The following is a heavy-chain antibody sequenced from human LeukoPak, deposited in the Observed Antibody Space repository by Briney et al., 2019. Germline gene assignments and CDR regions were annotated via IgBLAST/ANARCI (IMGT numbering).Heavy chain of an antibody. V-gene: IGHV1-46*01. D-gene: IGHD2-15*01. CDR1: GYTFTSYY. Sequence: ASVKVSCKASGYTFTSYYLHWVRQAPGQGLEWMGVINPRGGSTSYAQKFQGRVTMTRDTSTSTVYMELSSLRSDDTAVYYCARVVWDCSGGSCYSEATRQGDWYFDLWGRGTLVTVYS. CDR2: INPRGGST. J-gene: IGHJ2*01. CDR3: ARVVWDCSGGSCYSEATRQGDWYFDL.